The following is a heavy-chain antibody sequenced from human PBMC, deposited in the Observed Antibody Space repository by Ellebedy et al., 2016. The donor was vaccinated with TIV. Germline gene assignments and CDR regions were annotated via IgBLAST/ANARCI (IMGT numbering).Heavy chain of an antibody. V-gene: IGHV1-69*13. CDR2: IIAVFRTT. Sequence: SVKVSCKASGGIFSSHAISWVRQAPGQGLEWIGGIIAVFRTTHYAQKFQGRVTLTADDSTSTVSMELSSLKFEDTAVYYCARHSGYHVRGNHLDYWGLGALVTVSS. CDR1: GGIFSSHA. D-gene: IGHD3-10*02. CDR3: ARHSGYHVRGNHLDY. J-gene: IGHJ4*02.